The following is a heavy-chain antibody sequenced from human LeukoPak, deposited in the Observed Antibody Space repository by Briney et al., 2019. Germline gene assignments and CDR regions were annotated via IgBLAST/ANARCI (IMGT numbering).Heavy chain of an antibody. V-gene: IGHV1-46*01. Sequence: GASVKVSCKASGYTFTSYYMHWVRQAPGQGLEWMGIINPSGGSTSYAQKFQGRVTMTRDTSTSTVYMELNSLRSEDTAVYYCARDGETGIAVAGTIDYWGQGTLVTVSS. CDR1: GYTFTSYY. J-gene: IGHJ4*02. D-gene: IGHD6-19*01. CDR2: INPSGGST. CDR3: ARDGETGIAVAGTIDY.